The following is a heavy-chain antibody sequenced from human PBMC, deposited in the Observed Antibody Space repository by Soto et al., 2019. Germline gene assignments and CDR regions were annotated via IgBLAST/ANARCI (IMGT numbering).Heavy chain of an antibody. CDR1: GFTFSSYG. D-gene: IGHD2-2*01. Sequence: GGSLRLSCAASGFTFSSYGMHWVRQAPGKGLEWVAVIWYDGSNKYYADSVKGRFTISRDNSKNTLYLQMNSLRAEDTAVYYCATSTGGISNYYYGMDVWGQGTTVTVSS. J-gene: IGHJ6*02. V-gene: IGHV3-33*01. CDR2: IWYDGSNK. CDR3: ATSTGGISNYYYGMDV.